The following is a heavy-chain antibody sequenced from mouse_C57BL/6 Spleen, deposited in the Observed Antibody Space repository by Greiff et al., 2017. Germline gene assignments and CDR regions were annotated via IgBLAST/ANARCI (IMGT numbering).Heavy chain of an antibody. CDR3: ARHAPFITTVVARYFDV. J-gene: IGHJ1*03. CDR2: FYPGSGSI. D-gene: IGHD1-1*01. CDR1: GYTFTEYT. Sequence: QVQLQQSGAELVKPGASVKLSCKASGYTFTEYTIHWVKQRSGQGLEWIGWFYPGSGSIKYNEKFKDKATLTADKSSSTGYMELSRLTSEDSAVYFCARHAPFITTVVARYFDVWGTGTTVTVSS. V-gene: IGHV1-62-2*01.